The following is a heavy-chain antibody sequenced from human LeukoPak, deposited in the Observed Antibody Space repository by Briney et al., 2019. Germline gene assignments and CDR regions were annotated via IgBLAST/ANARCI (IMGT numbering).Heavy chain of an antibody. CDR2: IYSGGST. D-gene: IGHD6-19*01. J-gene: IGHJ4*02. CDR3: ARVRGSGWYECDY. V-gene: IGHV3-53*01. Sequence: GGSLRLSRAASGFTVSSNYMSWVRQAPGKGLEWVSIIYSGGSTYYADSVKGRFTISRDNSRNTLYLQMNSLRAEDTAVYYCARVRGSGWYECDYWGQGTLVTVSS. CDR1: GFTVSSNY.